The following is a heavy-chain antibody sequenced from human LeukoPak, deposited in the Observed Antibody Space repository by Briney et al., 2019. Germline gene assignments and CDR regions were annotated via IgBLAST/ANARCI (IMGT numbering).Heavy chain of an antibody. Sequence: PGGSLRLSCAASGFTFGNYAMSWVRQAPGKGLEWVSAISGSGGSTCYADSVKGRFTISRDNSKNTLYLQMNSLRAEDTAVYYCAKDKAGVVPAATHFDFWGQGTLVTVSS. CDR2: ISGSGGST. CDR3: AKDKAGVVPAATHFDF. D-gene: IGHD2-2*01. J-gene: IGHJ4*02. V-gene: IGHV3-23*01. CDR1: GFTFGNYA.